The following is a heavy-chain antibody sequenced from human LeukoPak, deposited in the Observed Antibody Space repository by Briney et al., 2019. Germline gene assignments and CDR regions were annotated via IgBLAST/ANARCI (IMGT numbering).Heavy chain of an antibody. Sequence: SETLSLTCTVSGYFISSGYYWGWIRQPPGKGLQWIGSIHHSGSTYYNPSLKSRVTISVDTSKNQFSLKLSSVTAADTAVYYCAREAPKAPLRLGESHTHHFDYWGQGTLVTVSS. D-gene: IGHD3-16*01. CDR1: GYFISSGYY. V-gene: IGHV4-38-2*02. CDR2: IHHSGST. CDR3: AREAPKAPLRLGESHTHHFDY. J-gene: IGHJ4*02.